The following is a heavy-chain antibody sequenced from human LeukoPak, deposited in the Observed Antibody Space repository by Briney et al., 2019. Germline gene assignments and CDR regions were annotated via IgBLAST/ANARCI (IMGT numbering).Heavy chain of an antibody. Sequence: SETLSLTCAVSGVSFDDYYWAWVRQTPGKGLEWIGEINHSGYTNDSPSLKSRVTLSIDTSRRQFSLNLRSVTVADAGTYYCTRMTAGHDYWGQGTLVTVSS. D-gene: IGHD2-21*02. CDR1: GVSFDDYY. CDR3: TRMTAGHDY. J-gene: IGHJ4*02. CDR2: INHSGYT. V-gene: IGHV4-34*01.